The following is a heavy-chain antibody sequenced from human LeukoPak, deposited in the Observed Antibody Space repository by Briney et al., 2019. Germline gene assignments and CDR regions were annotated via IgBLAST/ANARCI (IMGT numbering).Heavy chain of an antibody. D-gene: IGHD3-10*01. CDR2: INPNSGNT. CDR3: ARGVTWFGEFTNNWFDP. V-gene: IGHV1-8*01. CDR1: GYTFTSYD. J-gene: IGHJ5*02. Sequence: ASVKVSCKASGYTFTSYDINWVRQATGQGLGWMGWINPNSGNTDYAQKFQGRVTITRDTSISTAYMELSSLRSEDTAVYYCARGVTWFGEFTNNWFDPWGQGTLVTVSS.